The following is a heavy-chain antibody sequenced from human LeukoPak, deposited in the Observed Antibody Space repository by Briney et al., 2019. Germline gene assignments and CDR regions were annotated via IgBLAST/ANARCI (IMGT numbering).Heavy chain of an antibody. CDR3: ARGVGSSWYSYYYYGMDV. J-gene: IGHJ6*02. V-gene: IGHV1-69*13. Sequence: SVKVSCKASGGTFSSYAISWVRQAPGQGLEWMGGIIPIFGTANYAQKFQGRVTITADESTSTAYMELSSLRSEDTAVYYCARGVGSSWYSYYYYGMDVWGQGTTVTVSS. CDR1: GGTFSSYA. D-gene: IGHD6-13*01. CDR2: IIPIFGTA.